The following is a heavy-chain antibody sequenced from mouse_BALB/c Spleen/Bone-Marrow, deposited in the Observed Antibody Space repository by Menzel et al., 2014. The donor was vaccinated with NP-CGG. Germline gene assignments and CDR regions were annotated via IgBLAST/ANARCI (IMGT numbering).Heavy chain of an antibody. V-gene: IGHV1-69*02. CDR3: ARGRTTVVSDY. J-gene: IGHJ2*02. Sequence: VQLQQSGAEAVKPGASVKVSCKASVYPFTNYWMQWVKQRPGQGLEWIGEIEPSDSYTNYNQDFKGKATLTVDKSSSTAYMQLSSLTSEDSAVYYCARGRTTVVSDYWGQGTSLTVSS. D-gene: IGHD1-1*01. CDR1: VYPFTNYW. CDR2: IEPSDSYT.